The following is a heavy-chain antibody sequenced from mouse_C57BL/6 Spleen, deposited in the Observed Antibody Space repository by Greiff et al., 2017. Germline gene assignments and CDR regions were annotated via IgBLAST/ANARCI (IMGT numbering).Heavy chain of an antibody. CDR2: ISHSGET. Sequence: QLQESGPGLVKPSQSLFLTCSITGFPITSGYYWICIRQSPGKPLEWMGYISHSGETFYNPSLQSPISITRETSKNQFFLQLNSVTTEDTAMYYCAGDSHSGAWFAYWGQGTLVTVSA. D-gene: IGHD1-3*01. J-gene: IGHJ3*01. V-gene: IGHV12-3*01. CDR3: AGDSHSGAWFAY. CDR1: GFPITSGYY.